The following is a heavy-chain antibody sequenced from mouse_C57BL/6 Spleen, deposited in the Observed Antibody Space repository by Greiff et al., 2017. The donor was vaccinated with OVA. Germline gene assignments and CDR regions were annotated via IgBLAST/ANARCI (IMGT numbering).Heavy chain of an antibody. CDR1: GYTFTSYG. V-gene: IGHV1-81*01. Sequence: VMLVESGAELARPGASVKLSCKASGYTFTSYGISWVKQRTGQGLEWIGEIYPRSGNTYYNEKFKGKATLTADKSSSTAYMELRSLTSEDSAVYFCARGGDSSGLSYWGQGTTLTVSS. D-gene: IGHD3-2*02. J-gene: IGHJ2*01. CDR3: ARGGDSSGLSY. CDR2: IYPRSGNT.